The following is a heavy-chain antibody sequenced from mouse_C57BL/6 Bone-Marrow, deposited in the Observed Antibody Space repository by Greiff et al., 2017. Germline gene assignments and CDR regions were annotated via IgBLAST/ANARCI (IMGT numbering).Heavy chain of an antibody. CDR1: GYSFTGYY. V-gene: IGHV1-42*01. J-gene: IGHJ1*03. CDR2: INPSTGGT. CDR3: ARKTGGYWYFDV. Sequence: EVQLQQSGPELVKPGASVKISCKASGYSFTGYYMNWVKQSPEKSLEWIGEINPSTGGTTYNQKFKAKATLTVDKSSSTAYMQLKSLTSEDSAVYYCARKTGGYWYFDVWGTGTTVTVSS.